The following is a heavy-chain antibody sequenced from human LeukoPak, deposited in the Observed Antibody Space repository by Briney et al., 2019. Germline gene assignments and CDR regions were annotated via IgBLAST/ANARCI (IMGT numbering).Heavy chain of an antibody. CDR3: ARDKYSGYERDAFDI. CDR2: ISAYNGNT. V-gene: IGHV1-18*01. D-gene: IGHD5-12*01. CDR1: GYTFTSYG. J-gene: IGHJ3*02. Sequence: ASVKVSCKASGYTFTSYGISWVRQAPGQGLEWMGWISAYNGNTNYAQKVQGRVTMTTDTSTSTDYMELRSLRSDDTAVYYCARDKYSGYERDAFDIWGQGTMVTVSS.